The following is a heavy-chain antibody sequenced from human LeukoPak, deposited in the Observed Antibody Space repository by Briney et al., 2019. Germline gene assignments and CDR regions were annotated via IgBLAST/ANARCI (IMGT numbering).Heavy chain of an antibody. CDR1: GGSISSGSYY. D-gene: IGHD2-15*01. CDR3: ARMEVGWLDY. Sequence: PSETLSLTCTVSGGSISSGSYYWSWIRQPAGKGLEWIGRIYTSGSTNYNPSLKSRVTMSVDTSKNQFSLKLSSVTAADTAVYYCARMEVGWLDYWGQGTLVTVSS. J-gene: IGHJ4*02. CDR2: IYTSGST. V-gene: IGHV4-61*02.